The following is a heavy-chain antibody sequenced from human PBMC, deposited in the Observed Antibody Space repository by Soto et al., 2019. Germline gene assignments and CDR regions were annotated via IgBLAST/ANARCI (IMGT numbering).Heavy chain of an antibody. CDR1: GFTLSTYA. V-gene: IGHV3-23*01. CDR2: ITGSGGST. J-gene: IGHJ4*02. Sequence: EVRLLESGGGLVQPGGSLRLSCTASGFTLSTYAMSWVRQAPGKGLEWVSSITGSGGSTYYADSVKGRFTISRDNPKNTLFLQINSLRADDTAVYYCAKDRISSGYNWKSEGFDCWGQGTLVTVSS. D-gene: IGHD1-20*01. CDR3: AKDRISSGYNWKSEGFDC.